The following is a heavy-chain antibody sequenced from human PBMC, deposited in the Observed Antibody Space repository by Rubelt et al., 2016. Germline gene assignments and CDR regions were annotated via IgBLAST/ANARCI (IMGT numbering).Heavy chain of an antibody. D-gene: IGHD2-2*01. CDR1: GGSISSSSYY. CDR3: ARASRYCGSSSCYLGALDI. V-gene: IGHV4-39*07. J-gene: IGHJ3*02. Sequence: QVQLQESGPGLVKPSETLSLTCTVSGGSISSSSYYWGWIRQPPGKGLEGIGSIYYSGSTNYNHSLKSRVTISVDTSKNQLSLRLSSVTAADTAVYYCARASRYCGSSSCYLGALDIWGQGRMVTVSS. CDR2: IYYSGST.